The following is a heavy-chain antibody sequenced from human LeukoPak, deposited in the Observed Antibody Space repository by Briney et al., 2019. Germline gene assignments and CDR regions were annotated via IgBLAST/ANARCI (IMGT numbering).Heavy chain of an antibody. CDR1: GFTFSSYN. Sequence: GGSLRLSCAASGFTFSSYNMNWVRQAPGKGLEWVSYISSSSSTIYYADSVKGRFTISRDNAKNSLYLQMNSLRAEDTAVYYCARSARYDSSGYYNYVGAFDIWGQGTMVTVSS. J-gene: IGHJ3*02. V-gene: IGHV3-48*01. CDR2: ISSSSSTI. CDR3: ARSARYDSSGYYNYVGAFDI. D-gene: IGHD3-22*01.